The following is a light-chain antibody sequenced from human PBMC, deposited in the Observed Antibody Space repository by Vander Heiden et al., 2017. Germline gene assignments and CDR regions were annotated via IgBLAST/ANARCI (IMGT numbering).Light chain of an antibody. CDR1: QSISRY. CDR3: QQSFSSPLT. Sequence: DIQMTQSPSSLSAFVGDRVTITCRASQSISRYLNWYQQKPGKAPNLLIYGASSLQSGVPSRFSGSGSGTDFTLTISSLQPEDFASYYCQQSFSSPLTFGGGTKVEIK. J-gene: IGKJ4*01. V-gene: IGKV1-39*01. CDR2: GAS.